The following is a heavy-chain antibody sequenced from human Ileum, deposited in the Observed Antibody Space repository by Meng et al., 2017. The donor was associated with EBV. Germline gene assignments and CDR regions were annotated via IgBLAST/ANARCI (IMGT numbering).Heavy chain of an antibody. Sequence: QVHLQQWGAGLLKPSETLLLPCGVYGGSFNGYYWTWIRQPPGKGLEWSGEINHSGSTNYTPSLKSRVIISVDTSKNQFSLNLSSVTAADTAVYYCARGVYGPTTRGREYFIHWGRGTLVTVSS. V-gene: IGHV4-34*01. J-gene: IGHJ1*01. CDR1: GGSFNGYY. D-gene: IGHD2-8*01. CDR3: ARGVYGPTTRGREYFIH. CDR2: INHSGST.